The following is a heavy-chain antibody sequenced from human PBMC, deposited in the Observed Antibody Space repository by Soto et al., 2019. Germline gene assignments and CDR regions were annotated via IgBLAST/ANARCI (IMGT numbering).Heavy chain of an antibody. CDR3: TTGRDYYDSSGYGVWFDP. J-gene: IGHJ5*02. V-gene: IGHV3-15*01. CDR1: GFTFSNAW. CDR2: IKIKTDGGTT. D-gene: IGHD3-22*01. Sequence: GGSLRLSCAASGFTFSNAWMSWVRQAPGKGLEWVGRIKIKTDGGTTDYAAPVKGRFTISRDDSKNTLYLQMNSLKTEDTAVYYCTTGRDYYDSSGYGVWFDPWGQGTLVTVSS.